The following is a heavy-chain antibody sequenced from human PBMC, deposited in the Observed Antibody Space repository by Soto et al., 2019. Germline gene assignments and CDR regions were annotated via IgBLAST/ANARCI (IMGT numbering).Heavy chain of an antibody. CDR1: GFTFSSYG. CDR2: ISYDGSNK. V-gene: IGHV3-30*03. J-gene: IGHJ4*02. CDR3: ARSKYSSSFFDY. D-gene: IGHD6-13*01. Sequence: PGGSLRLSCAASGFTFSSYGMHWVRQAPGKGLEWVAVISYDGSNKYYADSVKGRFTISRDNSKNTLYLQMNSLRAEDTAVYYCARSKYSSSFFDYWGQGTLVTVSS.